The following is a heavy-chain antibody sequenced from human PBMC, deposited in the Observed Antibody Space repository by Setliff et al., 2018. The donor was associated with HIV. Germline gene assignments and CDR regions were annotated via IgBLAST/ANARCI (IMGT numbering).Heavy chain of an antibody. V-gene: IGHV1-46*02. Sequence: ASVKVSCKASGYTFNNYYMHWVRQAPGQGLEWMGIINPSDNRTYYAQKFQGRVNMTRDTSTSSVYMELRSLRSEDTAVYYCARAYYDSVWGSHRYRFYYFDYWGQGSLVTAPQ. CDR3: ARAYYDSVWGSHRYRFYYFDY. D-gene: IGHD3-16*02. CDR1: GYTFNNYY. CDR2: INPSDNRT. J-gene: IGHJ4*02.